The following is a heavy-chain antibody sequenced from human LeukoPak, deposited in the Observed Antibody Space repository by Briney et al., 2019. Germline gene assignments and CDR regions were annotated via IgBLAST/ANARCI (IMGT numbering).Heavy chain of an antibody. V-gene: IGHV1-69*05. Sequence: ASVKLSCKASGFTFSSYAISWVRQAPGQGLEWMGGIIPIFGTTNYAQTFKGRFTITTDESTSTAYMELSSLRAEDTAVYYCARERYSSSWSFGYWGQGTLVTVSS. D-gene: IGHD6-13*01. CDR1: GFTFSSYA. CDR2: IIPIFGTT. J-gene: IGHJ4*02. CDR3: ARERYSSSWSFGY.